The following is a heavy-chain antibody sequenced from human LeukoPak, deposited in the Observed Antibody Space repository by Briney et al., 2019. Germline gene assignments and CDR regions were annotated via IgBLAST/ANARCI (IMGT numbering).Heavy chain of an antibody. D-gene: IGHD1-26*01. CDR3: ARAPPRIVGANLEFDS. CDR2: ISSSSNYI. V-gene: IGHV3-21*01. J-gene: IGHJ4*02. Sequence: PGGSLRLSCAASGFTFSSYSMNWVRQAPGKGLEWVSSISSSSNYIYYADSVKGRFTISRDNAKNSLYLQMNSLRAEDTAVYYCARAPPRIVGANLEFDSWGQGTLVTVSS. CDR1: GFTFSSYS.